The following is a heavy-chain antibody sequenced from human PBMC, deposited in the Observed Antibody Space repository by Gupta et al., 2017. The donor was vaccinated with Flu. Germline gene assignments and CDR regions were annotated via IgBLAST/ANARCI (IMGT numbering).Heavy chain of an antibody. V-gene: IGHV3-33*01. Sequence: QVQLVESGGGVAQPGRSLRLSCAASGFTFSSYGLHWVGQDPGKGLEWVAVIWYDGSNTYYADSVKGRFTIARDNSKNTLYLQMNSLRAEDTAVYYCARGYCSSTSCDEMGADWYFDLWGRGTLVTVSS. J-gene: IGHJ2*01. D-gene: IGHD2-2*01. CDR2: IWYDGSNT. CDR3: ARGYCSSTSCDEMGADWYFDL. CDR1: GFTFSSYG.